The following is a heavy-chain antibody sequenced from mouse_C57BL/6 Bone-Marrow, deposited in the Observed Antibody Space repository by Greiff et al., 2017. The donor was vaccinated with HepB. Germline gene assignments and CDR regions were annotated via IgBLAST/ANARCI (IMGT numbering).Heavy chain of an antibody. D-gene: IGHD2-12*01. J-gene: IGHJ1*03. Sequence: VQLQQPGAELVMPGASVKLSCKASGYTFTSYWMHWVQQRPGQGLEWIGEIDPSDSYTNYNQKFKGKSTLNGDKSSSTTYMRLSSLTSEDSAVYYCARRARYFWYFDVWGTGTTVTVSS. CDR2: IDPSDSYT. CDR3: ARRARYFWYFDV. CDR1: GYTFTSYW. V-gene: IGHV1-69*01.